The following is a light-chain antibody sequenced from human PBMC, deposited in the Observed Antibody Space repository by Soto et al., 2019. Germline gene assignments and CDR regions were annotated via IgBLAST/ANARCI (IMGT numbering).Light chain of an antibody. Sequence: QSALTQPASVSGSPGQSITISCSGTSSDDGSYDHVAWYQQFPGKTPKLMIYEVSNRPSGVSSRFSGSKSGNTASLTISGLQAEDEDDYYCISYTGSSTSYVFGSGTKLTVL. J-gene: IGLJ1*01. CDR1: SSDDGSYDH. CDR2: EVS. CDR3: ISYTGSSTSYV. V-gene: IGLV2-14*01.